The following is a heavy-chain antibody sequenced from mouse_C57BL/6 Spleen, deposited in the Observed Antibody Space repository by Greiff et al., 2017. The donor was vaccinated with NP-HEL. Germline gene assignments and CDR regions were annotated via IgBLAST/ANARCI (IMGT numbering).Heavy chain of an antibody. CDR1: GFTFSNYW. J-gene: IGHJ2*01. CDR2: IRLKSDNYAT. CDR3: TGGGSSGSFDY. D-gene: IGHD3-2*02. Sequence: EVQGVESGGGLVQPGGSMKLSCVASGFTFSNYWMNWVRQSPEKGLEWVAQIRLKSDNYATHYAESVKGRFTISRDDSKSSVYLQMNNLRAEDTGIYYCTGGGSSGSFDYWGQGTTLTVSS. V-gene: IGHV6-3*01.